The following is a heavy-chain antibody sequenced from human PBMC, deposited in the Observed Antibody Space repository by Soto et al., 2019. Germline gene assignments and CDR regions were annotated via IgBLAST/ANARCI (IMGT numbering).Heavy chain of an antibody. CDR2: IYYSGST. CDR1: GGSISSGGYY. Sequence: QVQLQESGPGLVKPSQTLSLTCTVSGGSISSGGYYWSWIRQHPGKGLEWIGYIYYSGSTYYNPSLTSRVTISVDTSKNQFSLKLSSVTAADTAVYYCARSLVVPDYNWFDPWGQGTLVTVSS. D-gene: IGHD3-22*01. V-gene: IGHV4-31*03. J-gene: IGHJ5*02. CDR3: ARSLVVPDYNWFDP.